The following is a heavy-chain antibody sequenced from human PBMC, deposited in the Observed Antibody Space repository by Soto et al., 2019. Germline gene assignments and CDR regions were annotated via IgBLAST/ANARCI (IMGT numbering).Heavy chain of an antibody. CDR2: ISYDGSNK. V-gene: IGHV3-30-3*01. CDR1: GFTFSSYA. Sequence: HPGGSLRLSCAASGFTFSSYAMHWVRQAPGKGLEWVAVISYDGSNKYYADSVKGRFTISRDNSKNTLYLQMNSLRAEDTAVYYCARAPRGKAYLDVWGQGTTVTVSS. D-gene: IGHD3-16*01. J-gene: IGHJ6*02. CDR3: ARAPRGKAYLDV.